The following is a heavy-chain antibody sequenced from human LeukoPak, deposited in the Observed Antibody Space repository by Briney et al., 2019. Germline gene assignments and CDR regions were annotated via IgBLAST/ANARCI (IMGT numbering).Heavy chain of an antibody. Sequence: GGSLRLSCAASGFTFSSYAMSWVRQAPGKGLEWVSAISGSGGSTYYADSVKGRFTISRDNSKNTLGTLHLQMNSLRAEDTAVYYCAKGPIAVAGSTYFDYWGQGTLVTVSS. CDR2: ISGSGGST. V-gene: IGHV3-23*01. CDR1: GFTFSSYA. D-gene: IGHD6-19*01. J-gene: IGHJ4*02. CDR3: AKGPIAVAGSTYFDY.